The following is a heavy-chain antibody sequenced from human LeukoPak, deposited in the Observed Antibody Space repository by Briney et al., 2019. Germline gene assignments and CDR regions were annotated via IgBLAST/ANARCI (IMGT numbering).Heavy chain of an antibody. D-gene: IGHD3-22*01. J-gene: IGHJ4*02. Sequence: PGGSLRLSCVASGFPFSSYWMTWVRQAPGKGLEWVSSISSSSSYIYYADSVKGRFTISRDNAKNSLYLQMNSLRAEDTAVYYCARDHYYDSSGYPHYWGQGTLVTVSS. CDR3: ARDHYYDSSGYPHY. CDR2: ISSSSSYI. CDR1: GFPFSSYW. V-gene: IGHV3-21*01.